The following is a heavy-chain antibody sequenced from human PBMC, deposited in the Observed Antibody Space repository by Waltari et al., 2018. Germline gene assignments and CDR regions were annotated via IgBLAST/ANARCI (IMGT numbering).Heavy chain of an antibody. Sequence: EVQLVESGGGLVQPGGSLRLSCSGSGFTFTNHWMSWVRQAPGKGPEWVANIKQDGSEKYYVDSMKGRFTISRDNAKNSLSLQMDSLRAEDTAVYFCARGVTTVEYWGQGTLVTVSS. CDR2: IKQDGSEK. CDR3: ARGVTTVEY. V-gene: IGHV3-7*04. J-gene: IGHJ4*02. D-gene: IGHD2-21*02. CDR1: GFTFTNHW.